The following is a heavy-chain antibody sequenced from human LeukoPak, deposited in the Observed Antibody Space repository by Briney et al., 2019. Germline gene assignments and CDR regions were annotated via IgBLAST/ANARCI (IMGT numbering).Heavy chain of an antibody. V-gene: IGHV3-74*01. Sequence: GGSLRLSCTASGSSLGDYWMHWVRQVPGKGLMWVTRIETDGSVITYADSVKGRFTISRDNAKNTLYLQMNTQRVEDSAVYYCARERHWSGHDQWGQGTLVTVSS. CDR3: ARERHWSGHDQ. CDR2: IETDGSVI. CDR1: GSSLGDYW. J-gene: IGHJ4*02. D-gene: IGHD3-3*01.